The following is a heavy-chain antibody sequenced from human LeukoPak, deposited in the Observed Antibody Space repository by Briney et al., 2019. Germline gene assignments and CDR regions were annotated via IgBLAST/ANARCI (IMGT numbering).Heavy chain of an antibody. CDR2: IYYSGST. CDR3: ARERALGPLDAFDI. CDR1: GGSISSSSYY. J-gene: IGHJ3*02. V-gene: IGHV4-39*07. D-gene: IGHD7-27*01. Sequence: SETLSLTCTVSGGSISSSSYYWGWIRQPPGKGLEWIGSIYYSGSTNYNPSLKSRVTISVDTSKNQFSLKLSSVTAADTAVYYCARERALGPLDAFDIWGQGTMVTVSS.